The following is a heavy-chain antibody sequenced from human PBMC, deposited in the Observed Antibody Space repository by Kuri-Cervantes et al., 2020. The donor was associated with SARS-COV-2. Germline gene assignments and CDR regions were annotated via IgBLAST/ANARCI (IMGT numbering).Heavy chain of an antibody. CDR1: GFTFSSYS. D-gene: IGHD1-26*01. V-gene: IGHV3-48*01. CDR2: ISSSSSTI. Sequence: GGSLRLSCAASGFTFSSYSMNWVRQAPGKGLEWVSYISSSSSTIYYADSVKGRFTISRDNAKNSLYLQMNGLRAEDTAVYYCARDRRVGWADYWGQGTLVTVSS. CDR3: ARDRRVGWADY. J-gene: IGHJ4*02.